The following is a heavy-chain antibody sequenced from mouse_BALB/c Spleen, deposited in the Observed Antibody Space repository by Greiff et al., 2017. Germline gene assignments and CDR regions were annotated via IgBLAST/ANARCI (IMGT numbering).Heavy chain of an antibody. CDR2: IDPSDSET. J-gene: IGHJ3*01. CDR3: ARKENDRYDGGAWFAY. Sequence: VQLQQSGAELVRPGASVKLSCKASGYTFTSYWMNWVKQRPGQGLEWIGMIDPSDSETHYNQMFKDKATLTVDKSSSTAYMQLSSLTSEDSAVYYCARKENDRYDGGAWFAYWGQGTLVTVSA. D-gene: IGHD2-14*01. CDR1: GYTFTSYW. V-gene: IGHV1-61*01.